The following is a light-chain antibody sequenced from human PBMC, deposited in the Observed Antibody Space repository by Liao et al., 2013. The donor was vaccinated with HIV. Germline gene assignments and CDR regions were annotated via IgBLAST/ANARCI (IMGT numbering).Light chain of an antibody. CDR3: LSADSSGTYVV. Sequence: SYELTQPPSMSVSPGQTASITCSGDKLDTIYASYCQRGPGLSPVLVIYQDSKRPSGIPERISGSTSGTIVTLTISGVQAEDEADYYCLSADSSGTYVVFGGGTKLAV. CDR1: KLDTIY. V-gene: IGLV3-16*01. CDR2: QDS. J-gene: IGLJ2*01.